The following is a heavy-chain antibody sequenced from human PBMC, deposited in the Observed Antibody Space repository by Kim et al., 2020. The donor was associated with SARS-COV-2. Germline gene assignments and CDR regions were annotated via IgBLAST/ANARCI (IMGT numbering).Heavy chain of an antibody. CDR1: GGSISSGGYY. D-gene: IGHD6-13*01. CDR3: ARDSSYSSSWYGWFDP. V-gene: IGHV4-31*03. J-gene: IGHJ5*02. Sequence: SETLSLTCTVSGGSISSGGYYWSWIRQHPGKGLEWIGYIYYSGSTYYNPSLKSRVTISVDTSKNQFSLKLSSVTAADTAVYYCARDSSYSSSWYGWFDPWGQGTLVTVSS. CDR2: IYYSGST.